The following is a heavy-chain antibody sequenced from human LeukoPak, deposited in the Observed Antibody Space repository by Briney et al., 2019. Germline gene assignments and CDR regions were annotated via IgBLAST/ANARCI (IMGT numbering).Heavy chain of an antibody. CDR1: GGSFSGYY. J-gene: IGHJ4*02. V-gene: IGHV4-34*01. D-gene: IGHD1-26*01. CDR3: ARGKSRGRHIDY. Sequence: PSETLSLTCAVYGGSFSGYYWSWIRQPPGKGLEWIGEINHSGSTNYNPSLKSRVTISVDTSKNQFSLKLRSVTAADTAVYFCARGKSRGRHIDYWGQGPLVTVFS. CDR2: INHSGST.